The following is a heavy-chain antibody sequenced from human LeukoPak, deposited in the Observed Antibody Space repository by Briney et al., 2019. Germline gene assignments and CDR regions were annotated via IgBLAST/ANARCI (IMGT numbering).Heavy chain of an antibody. J-gene: IGHJ4*02. Sequence: GGSLRLSCAASGFTFSTYSMNWVRQAPGKGLEWVSSISTSSNYIYYADSVKGRFTISRDNAKNSLFLQMNSLRAEDTAVYYCARSQMKREFGGLRGAARLSYFHYWGQGTLVIVSS. V-gene: IGHV3-21*01. CDR3: ARSQMKREFGGLRGAARLSYFHY. CDR1: GFTFSTYS. CDR2: ISTSSNYI. D-gene: IGHD6-6*01.